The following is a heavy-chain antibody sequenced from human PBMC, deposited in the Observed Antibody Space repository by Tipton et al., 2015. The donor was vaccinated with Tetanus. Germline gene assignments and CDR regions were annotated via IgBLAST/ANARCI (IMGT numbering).Heavy chain of an antibody. D-gene: IGHD3-3*01. CDR3: VRANYEFPKKGPFDS. CDR1: GDSLSNGDYY. V-gene: IGHV4-30-4*01. CDR2: IYYSGST. J-gene: IGHJ4*02. Sequence: TLSLTCTVSGDSLSNGDYYWSWIRQPPGKGLESIGYIYYSGSTYYNPSLKSRVTISVDTSKNQFSLRLSSVTAADTAVYYCVRANYEFPKKGPFDSWGQGILVTVSS.